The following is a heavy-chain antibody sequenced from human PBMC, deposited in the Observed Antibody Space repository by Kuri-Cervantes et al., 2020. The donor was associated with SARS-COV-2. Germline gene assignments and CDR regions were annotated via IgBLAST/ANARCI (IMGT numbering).Heavy chain of an antibody. CDR2: IYHSGST. CDR1: GYSISSGYY. J-gene: IGHJ4*02. D-gene: IGHD4-17*01. Sequence: SETLSLTCTVSGYSISSGYYWGWIRQPPGKGLEWIGSIYHSGSTYYNPSLKSRVTISVDTFKNQFSLKLSSVTAADTAVYYCASGTYGDYLDYWGQGTLVTVSS. V-gene: IGHV4-38-2*02. CDR3: ASGTYGDYLDY.